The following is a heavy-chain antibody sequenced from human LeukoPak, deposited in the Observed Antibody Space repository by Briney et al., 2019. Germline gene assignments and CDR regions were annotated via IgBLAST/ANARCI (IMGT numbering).Heavy chain of an antibody. J-gene: IGHJ5*02. CDR1: GFTVSSNY. CDR3: ARDYLGWFDP. Sequence: PGGSLRLSCAASGFTVSSNYMSWVRQAPGKGLVWVSRISNVGSSTNYADSVKGRFTISRDNAKNTVYLQMNSLRAEDTAVYYCARDYLGWFDPWGQGTLATVSS. CDR2: ISNVGSST. V-gene: IGHV3-74*01.